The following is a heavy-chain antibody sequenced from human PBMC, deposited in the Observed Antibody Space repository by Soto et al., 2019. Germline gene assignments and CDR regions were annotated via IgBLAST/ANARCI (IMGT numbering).Heavy chain of an antibody. D-gene: IGHD3-16*01. CDR3: ARYGLTAYMVYYFEF. J-gene: IGHJ4*02. CDR1: GGSISSSNW. CDR2: IYYSGST. V-gene: IGHV4-39*01. Sequence: PSETLSLTCTVSGGSISSSNWWRWFSQPPGRWLEWIASIYYSGSTYYNPSLKSRITISVDTSENQFSLTLTSVTAADTAVYYCARYGLTAYMVYYFEFWGQGTLVTVSS.